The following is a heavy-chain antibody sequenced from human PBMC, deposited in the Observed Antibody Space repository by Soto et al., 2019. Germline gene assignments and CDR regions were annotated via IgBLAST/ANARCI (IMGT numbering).Heavy chain of an antibody. Sequence: SETLSLTCTGSGGSISSYYWSWIRQPPGKGLEWIGYIYYSGSTNYNPSLKSRVTISVDTSKNQFSLKLSSVTAADTAVYYCAKNLDYGFRFQVIFDYWGQGTLVTVSS. CDR2: IYYSGST. CDR3: AKNLDYGFRFQVIFDY. CDR1: GGSISSYY. V-gene: IGHV4-59*01. J-gene: IGHJ4*02. D-gene: IGHD3-10*01.